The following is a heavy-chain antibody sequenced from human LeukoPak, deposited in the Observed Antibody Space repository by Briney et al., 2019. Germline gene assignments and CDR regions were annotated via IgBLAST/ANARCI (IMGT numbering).Heavy chain of an antibody. D-gene: IGHD7-27*01. CDR3: ARGGGDDAFDI. Sequence: GGSLRLSCAASGFTFSGYSMNWVRQAPGKGLEWVSSISTSSVYIYYADSVKGRFTISRDNARNSLYLQMNSLRAEDTAVYYCARGGGDDAFDIWGQGTMVTVSS. V-gene: IGHV3-21*04. J-gene: IGHJ3*02. CDR2: ISTSSVYI. CDR1: GFTFSGYS.